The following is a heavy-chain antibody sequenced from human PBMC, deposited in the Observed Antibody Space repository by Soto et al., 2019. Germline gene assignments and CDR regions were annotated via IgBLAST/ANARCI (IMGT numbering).Heavy chain of an antibody. CDR3: ARDFYPLAYYFEL. CDR1: GGTFSSYA. V-gene: IGHV1-69*13. CDR2: IIPIFGTA. J-gene: IGHJ4*02. Sequence: SVKVSCKASGGTFSSYAISWVRQAPGQGLEWMGGIIPIFGTANYAQKFQGRVTITADESTSTAYMELSSLRSEDTVVYYCARDFYPLAYYFELWGQGTMVTVSS.